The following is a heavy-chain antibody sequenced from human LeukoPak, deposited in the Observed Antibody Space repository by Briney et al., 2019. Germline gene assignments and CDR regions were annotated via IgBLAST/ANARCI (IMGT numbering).Heavy chain of an antibody. D-gene: IGHD2-2*01. CDR2: ISYDGSNK. CDR1: GFTFSSYG. Sequence: GGSLRLSCAASGFTFSSYGMHWVRQAPGKGLEWVAVISYDGSNKYYADSVKGRFTISRDNSKNTLYLQMNSLRAEDTAVYYCGQHKGGNIVVVRGMDLWGQGTTLTVSS. V-gene: IGHV3-30*18. CDR3: GQHKGGNIVVVRGMDL. J-gene: IGHJ6*02.